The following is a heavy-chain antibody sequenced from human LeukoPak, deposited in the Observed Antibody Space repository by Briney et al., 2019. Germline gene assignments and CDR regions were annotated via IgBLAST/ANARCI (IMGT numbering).Heavy chain of an antibody. CDR3: ARKAPHIVQYSSSSGSPHYYYYYMDV. Sequence: SETLSLTCTVSGGSISSSSYYWGWIRQPPGKGLEWIGSIYYSGSTYYNPSLKSRVTISVDTSKNQFSLKLSSVTAADTAVYYCARKAPHIVQYSSSSGSPHYYYYYMDVWGKGSTVTVSS. V-gene: IGHV4-39*07. J-gene: IGHJ6*03. D-gene: IGHD6-6*01. CDR1: GGSISSSSYY. CDR2: IYYSGST.